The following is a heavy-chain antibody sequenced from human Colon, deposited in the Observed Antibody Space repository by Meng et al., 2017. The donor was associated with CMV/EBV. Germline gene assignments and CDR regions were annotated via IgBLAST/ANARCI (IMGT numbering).Heavy chain of an antibody. V-gene: IGHV3-21*06. D-gene: IGHD1-1*01. CDR3: VRYENLQHGMDV. CDR2: VSGSANYI. Sequence: GESLKISCEASGFTFSSFSMTWVRQLPGQELQWIASVSGSANYIFYSESLKGRFIISRDNRKDSLYLHMNDLRPEDTGVYYCVRYENLQHGMDVWGQGTTVTVSS. CDR1: GFTFSSFS. J-gene: IGHJ6*02.